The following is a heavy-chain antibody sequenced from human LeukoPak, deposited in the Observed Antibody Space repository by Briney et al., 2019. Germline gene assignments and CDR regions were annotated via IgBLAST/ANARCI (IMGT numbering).Heavy chain of an antibody. CDR3: ARGEQWLVLDY. CDR2: ISYDGSNK. J-gene: IGHJ4*02. CDR1: GFTFSSYA. D-gene: IGHD6-19*01. Sequence: GRSLRLSCAASGFTFSSYAMHWVRQAPGKGLEWVAVISYDGSNKYYADSVKGRFTISRDNSKNTLYLQMNSLRAEDTAVYYCARGEQWLVLDYWGQGTLVTVSS. V-gene: IGHV3-30-3*01.